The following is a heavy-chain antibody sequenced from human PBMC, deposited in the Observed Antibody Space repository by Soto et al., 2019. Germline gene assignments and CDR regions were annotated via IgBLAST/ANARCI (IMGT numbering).Heavy chain of an antibody. CDR2: IYYSGST. CDR1: GGSISSSSYY. CDR3: ARHVPEDLRGYSGGTIDGGFDY. V-gene: IGHV4-39*01. D-gene: IGHD5-12*01. J-gene: IGHJ4*02. Sequence: SETLSLTCTVSGGSISSSSYYWGWIRQPPGKGLEWIGSIYYSGSTYYNPSLKSRVTISVDTSKNQFSLKLSSVTAADTAVYYCARHVPEDLRGYSGGTIDGGFDYWGQGTLVTVSS.